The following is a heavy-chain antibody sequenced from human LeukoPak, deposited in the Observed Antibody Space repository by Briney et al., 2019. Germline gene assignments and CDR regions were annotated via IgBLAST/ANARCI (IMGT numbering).Heavy chain of an antibody. D-gene: IGHD1-26*01. V-gene: IGHV1-18*04. J-gene: IGHJ4*02. CDR2: ISAYNGNT. CDR1: GYTFTGYY. CDR3: ARSDEWELLTGDY. Sequence: ASVKVSCKASGYTFTGYYMHWVRQAPGQGLEWMGWISAYNGNTNYAQKLQGRVTMTTDTSTSTAYMELRSLRSDDTAVCYCARSDEWELLTGDYWGQGTLVTVSS.